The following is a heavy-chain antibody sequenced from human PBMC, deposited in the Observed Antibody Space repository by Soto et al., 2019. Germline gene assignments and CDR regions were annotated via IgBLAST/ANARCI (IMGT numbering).Heavy chain of an antibody. Sequence: SETLSLTCAISGGSVSSSSWWSWVRQPPGRGLEWLGEIHHSGSTDYNTSLNSRTTISVDKSKNQFSLKLRSVTAADTAVYYCARKGMATLPVHGGFDIWGQGKRVT. CDR1: GGSVSSSSW. CDR3: ARKGMATLPVHGGFDI. CDR2: IHHSGST. J-gene: IGHJ3*02. D-gene: IGHD2-15*01. V-gene: IGHV4-4*02.